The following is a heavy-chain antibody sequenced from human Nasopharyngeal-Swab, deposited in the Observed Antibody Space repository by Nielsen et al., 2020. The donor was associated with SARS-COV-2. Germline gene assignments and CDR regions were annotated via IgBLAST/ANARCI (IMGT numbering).Heavy chain of an antibody. Sequence: SETLSLTCAVYGGSFSGHQWSWVRQPPGKGSEWIAEINHSGSTNYNPSLKSRVTLSVDTSMNQVSLEVSSVTAADTAVYYCARGLSGIVPAPILGLGPYYYYYYMDVWGKGTTVTVSS. CDR2: INHSGST. CDR1: GGSFSGHQ. J-gene: IGHJ6*03. D-gene: IGHD2-2*01. CDR3: ARGLSGIVPAPILGLGPYYYYYYMDV. V-gene: IGHV4-34*01.